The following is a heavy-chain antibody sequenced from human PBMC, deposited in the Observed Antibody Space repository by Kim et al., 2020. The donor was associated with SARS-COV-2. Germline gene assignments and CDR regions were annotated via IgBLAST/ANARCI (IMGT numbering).Heavy chain of an antibody. D-gene: IGHD3-9*01. V-gene: IGHV3-33*01. CDR2: IWYDGSNK. CDR3: ARLIRDFDWLRQNYFYYSCMDV. Sequence: GGSLRLSCAASGFTFSSYGMHWVRQAPGKGLEWVAVIWYDGSNKYYADSVRGRFTISRDNSKNTLYLQMNSLRAEDTTVFYCARLIRDFDWLRQNYFYYSCMDVWGQGTTVTVSS. CDR1: GFTFSSYG. J-gene: IGHJ6*02.